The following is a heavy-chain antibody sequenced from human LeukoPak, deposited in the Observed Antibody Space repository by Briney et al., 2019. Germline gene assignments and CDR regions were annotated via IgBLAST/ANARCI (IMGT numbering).Heavy chain of an antibody. J-gene: IGHJ4*02. CDR3: TRDNLWELLLFDY. CDR1: GFTFGDYA. CDR2: IRSKAYGGTT. D-gene: IGHD1-26*01. Sequence: SLRLSCTASGFTFGDYAMSWFRQAPGKGLEWVGFIRSKAYGGTTEYAASVKGRFTISRDDSKSIAYLQMNSLKTEDTAVYYCTRDNLWELLLFDYWGQGTLVTVSS. V-gene: IGHV3-49*03.